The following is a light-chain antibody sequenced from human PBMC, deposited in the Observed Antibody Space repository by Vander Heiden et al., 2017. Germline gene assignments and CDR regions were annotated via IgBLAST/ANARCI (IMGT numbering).Light chain of an antibody. CDR3: ATWDDSLSAWV. V-gene: IGLV1-44*01. CDR2: GTD. Sequence: QSVLTQPPSASGTPGQRVTISCSVSRSNIGVNPVNWYQQLPGTAPKLLIYGTDQRPSGVPARFSGSKSGTSASLAISGLQSEDEADYYCATWDDSLSAWVFGGGTKLTVL. CDR1: RSNIGVNP. J-gene: IGLJ3*02.